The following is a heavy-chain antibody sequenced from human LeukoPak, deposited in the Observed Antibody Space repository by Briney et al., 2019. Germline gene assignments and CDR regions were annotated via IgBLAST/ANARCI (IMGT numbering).Heavy chain of an antibody. J-gene: IGHJ5*02. Sequence: SETLSLTCTVSGGSISSYYWSWIRQPPGKGLEWIGYIYYSGSTNYNPSLKSRVTISVDTSKNQFSLKLSSVTAADTAVYYCAREEPYDFWSGPKYNWFDPWGQGTLVTVSS. V-gene: IGHV4-59*12. CDR2: IYYSGST. D-gene: IGHD3-3*01. CDR1: GGSISSYY. CDR3: AREEPYDFWSGPKYNWFDP.